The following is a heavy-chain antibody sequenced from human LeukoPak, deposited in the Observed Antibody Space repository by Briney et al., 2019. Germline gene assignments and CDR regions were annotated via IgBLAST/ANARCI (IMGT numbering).Heavy chain of an antibody. CDR2: IKEDGSEK. CDR1: GFTFSSYG. D-gene: IGHD1-7*01. V-gene: IGHV3-7*05. J-gene: IGHJ4*02. Sequence: PGGSLRLSCSASGFTFSSYGMDWVRQTPEKGLEWVAKIKEDGSEKYYVDSVKGRFTISRDNAKNSLYLQMNSLRAEDTAVYYCVRGGTSAYWGQGTLVTVSS. CDR3: VRGGTSAY.